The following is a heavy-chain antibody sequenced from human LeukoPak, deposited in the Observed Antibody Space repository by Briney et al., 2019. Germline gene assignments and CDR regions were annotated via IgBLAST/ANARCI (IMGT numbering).Heavy chain of an antibody. J-gene: IGHJ4*02. CDR2: IRESGGST. CDR1: GFTFSSYA. CDR3: AKTKPYGTTWYGGID. D-gene: IGHD6-13*01. Sequence: GGSLRLSCVASGFTFSSYAMSWVRQAPGKGLEWVSAIRESGGSTHYADSAKGRFTISRDNSKNTLYLQMNSLRAEDTAVYYCAKTKPYGTTWYGGIDWGQGALVAVSS. V-gene: IGHV3-23*01.